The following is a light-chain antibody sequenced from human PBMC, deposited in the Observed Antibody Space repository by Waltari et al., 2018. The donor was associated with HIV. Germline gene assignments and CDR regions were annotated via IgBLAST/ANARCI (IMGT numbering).Light chain of an antibody. V-gene: IGLV2-14*03. Sequence: QSALTQPASVSGSPGPSITISCTGTSSDVGGYNYVSWYQHHPGKAPKLMITDVSNRPSVVSNRCSGSQSVNTAALTISGLQAEDEADYYCSSYTSSSTHVFGTWTKVTVL. J-gene: IGLJ1*01. CDR2: DVS. CDR3: SSYTSSSTHV. CDR1: SSDVGGYNY.